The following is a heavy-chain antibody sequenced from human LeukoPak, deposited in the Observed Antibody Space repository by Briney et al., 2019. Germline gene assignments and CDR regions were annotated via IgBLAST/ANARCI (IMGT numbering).Heavy chain of an antibody. J-gene: IGHJ4*02. CDR3: ARVSYYGSGSYNFDY. V-gene: IGHV1-69*13. D-gene: IGHD3-10*01. CDR1: ESTFSSYA. CDR2: FDPEDGET. Sequence: SVKVSCKASESTFSSYAISWVRQAPGKGLEWMGGFDPEDGETIYAQKFQGRVTITADESTSTAYMELSSLRSEDTAVYYCARVSYYGSGSYNFDYWGQGTLVTVSS.